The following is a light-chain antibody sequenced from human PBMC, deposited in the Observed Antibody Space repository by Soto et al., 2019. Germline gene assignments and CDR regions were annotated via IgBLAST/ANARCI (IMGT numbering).Light chain of an antibody. V-gene: IGKV3-15*01. CDR3: QQYNYWPPIT. J-gene: IGKJ5*01. Sequence: EIVMTQSPATLSVSPGERATLSCRASQSVSSNLAWYQQKPGQAPRFLIYGASTRATGIPARFSGGGSGTEFTLTISSLQSEDFALYYCQQYNYWPPITFGQGTRLEI. CDR2: GAS. CDR1: QSVSSN.